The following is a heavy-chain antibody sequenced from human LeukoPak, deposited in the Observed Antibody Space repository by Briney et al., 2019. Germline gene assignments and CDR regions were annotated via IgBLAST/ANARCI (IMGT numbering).Heavy chain of an antibody. CDR1: GGSISSYY. V-gene: IGHV4-59*08. J-gene: IGHJ4*02. D-gene: IGHD1-26*01. CDR3: ARQAGTGATKQFDY. CDR2: IYYSGST. Sequence: SETLSLTCTVSGGSISSYYWSWIRQPPGKGLEWIGYIYYSGSTYYNPSLKSRVTISVDTSKNQFSLKLSSVTAADTAVYYCARQAGTGATKQFDYWGQGTLVTVSS.